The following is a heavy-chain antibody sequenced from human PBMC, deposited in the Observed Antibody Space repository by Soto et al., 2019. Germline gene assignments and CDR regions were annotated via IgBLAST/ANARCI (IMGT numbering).Heavy chain of an antibody. CDR3: ARASGHIYATLHGPFDH. CDR1: GFTFNRHP. CDR2: ISHDGNNK. V-gene: IGHV3-30-3*01. Sequence: QVQLVESGGGVVKPGRSLRLSCAASGFTFNRHPLHWVRQAPGKGLEWVAVISHDGNNKYYADSVKGRFTISRDNSMNMLYLQMHHLRTEDTAIFYCARASGHIYATLHGPFDHWGQGALVTVSS. J-gene: IGHJ4*02. D-gene: IGHD2-8*01.